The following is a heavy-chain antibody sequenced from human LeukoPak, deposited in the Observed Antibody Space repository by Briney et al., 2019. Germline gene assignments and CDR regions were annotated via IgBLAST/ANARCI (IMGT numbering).Heavy chain of an antibody. J-gene: IGHJ4*02. CDR2: ISSSSSYT. CDR3: ARGRGYSGYDFGY. D-gene: IGHD5-12*01. Sequence: GGSLRLSCAASGFTFSSYSMNWVRQAPGKGLEWVSSISSSSSYTYYADSVKGRFTISRDSAKNSLYLQMDSLRAEDTAVYYCARGRGYSGYDFGYWGQRTLVTVSS. CDR1: GFTFSSYS. V-gene: IGHV3-21*01.